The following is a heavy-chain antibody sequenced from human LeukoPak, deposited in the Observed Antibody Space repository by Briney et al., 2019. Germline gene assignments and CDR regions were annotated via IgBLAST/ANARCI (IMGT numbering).Heavy chain of an antibody. CDR1: GFTFSNAW. Sequence: GGSLRLSCAASGFTFSNAWMSWVRQAPGKGLEWVGRIKSKTDGGTTDYAAPVKGRFIISRDDSKNTLYLQMNSLKTEDTPVYYCSGVVAAEFDYWGQGTLVTVSS. CDR2: IKSKTDGGTT. J-gene: IGHJ4*02. CDR3: SGVVAAEFDY. V-gene: IGHV3-15*01. D-gene: IGHD2-15*01.